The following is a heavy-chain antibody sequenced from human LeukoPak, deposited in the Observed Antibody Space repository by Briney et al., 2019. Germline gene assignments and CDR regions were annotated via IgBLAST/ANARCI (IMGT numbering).Heavy chain of an antibody. CDR1: GYTLTKLS. Sequence: ASVKVSCKVSGYTLTKLSMHWVRQAPGKGLEWMGGFDPEDGETIYAQKFQGRVTMTRDTSISTAYMELSRLGSDDTAVYYCARGGLPIYYYYMDVWGKGTTVTVSS. CDR3: ARGGLPIYYYYMDV. D-gene: IGHD4-11*01. CDR2: FDPEDGET. V-gene: IGHV1-24*01. J-gene: IGHJ6*03.